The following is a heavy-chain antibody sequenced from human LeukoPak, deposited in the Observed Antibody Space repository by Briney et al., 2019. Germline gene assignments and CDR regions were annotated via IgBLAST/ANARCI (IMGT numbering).Heavy chain of an antibody. CDR1: GYSFTGYY. D-gene: IGHD5-12*01. J-gene: IGHJ4*02. V-gene: IGHV1-2*02. CDR3: ARDSGYEHDY. CDR2: INPKSGGT. Sequence: ASVKVSCKASGYSFTGYYMHWVRQAPGQGLEWMGWINPKSGGTNYAQKFQGRVTMTRDTSISTAYMELRSLRSDDTAVYYCARDSGYEHDYWGQGTLVTVSS.